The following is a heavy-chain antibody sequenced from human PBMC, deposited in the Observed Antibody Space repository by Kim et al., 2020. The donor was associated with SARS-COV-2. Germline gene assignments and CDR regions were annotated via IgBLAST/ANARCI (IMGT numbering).Heavy chain of an antibody. CDR3: ARGLFYYGSGSKAFDI. V-gene: IGHV3-74*01. Sequence: SGKGPLTISRDTPKNTLYLQMNSLRAEETAVYYCARGLFYYGSGSKAFDIWGQGTMVTVSS. J-gene: IGHJ3*02. D-gene: IGHD3-10*01.